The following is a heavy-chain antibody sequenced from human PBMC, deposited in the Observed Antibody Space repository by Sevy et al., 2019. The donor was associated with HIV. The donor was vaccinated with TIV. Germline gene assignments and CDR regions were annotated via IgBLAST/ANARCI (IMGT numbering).Heavy chain of an antibody. CDR1: GFTLSSYA. CDR2: ISYDGSNK. Sequence: GGSLRLSCAASGFTLSSYAMHWVRQAPGKGLEWVAVISYDGSNKYYADSVKGRFTISRDNSKNTLYLQMNSLRAEDTAVYYCARGEGSTYYYDSSGYLYAFDIWGQGTMVTVSS. D-gene: IGHD3-22*01. V-gene: IGHV3-30-3*01. CDR3: ARGEGSTYYYDSSGYLYAFDI. J-gene: IGHJ3*02.